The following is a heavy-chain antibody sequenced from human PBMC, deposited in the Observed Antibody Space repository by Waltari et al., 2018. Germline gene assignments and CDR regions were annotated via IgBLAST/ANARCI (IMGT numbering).Heavy chain of an antibody. D-gene: IGHD5-18*01. CDR1: GVSFGGYA. V-gene: IGHV3-23*01. CDR3: AKDSRGYTPSPGDS. J-gene: IGHJ4*02. CDR2: ISGSGSTT. Sequence: EVQLLQSGGGLVQPGGSLRLSCEGSGVSFGGYAMTWVRQAPGKGFEWLSTISGSGSTTFYADSVRGRFTISRDNAKNTVFLELNSLRVDDTAFYYCAKDSRGYTPSPGDSWGQGAQVTVS.